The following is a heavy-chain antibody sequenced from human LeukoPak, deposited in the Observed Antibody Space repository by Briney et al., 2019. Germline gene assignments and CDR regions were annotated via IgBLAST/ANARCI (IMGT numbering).Heavy chain of an antibody. J-gene: IGHJ4*02. V-gene: IGHV3-30*03. D-gene: IGHD3-22*01. CDR3: ARARNNYDSSGYSALDY. CDR2: ISYDGSNK. CDR1: GFTFRSYG. Sequence: GGSLRLSCAASGFTFRSYGMHWVRQAPGKVLEWVAVISYDGSNKYYADSVRGRFTISRDNSKNTLYLQMNSLRAEDTAVYYCARARNNYDSSGYSALDYWGQGTLVTVSS.